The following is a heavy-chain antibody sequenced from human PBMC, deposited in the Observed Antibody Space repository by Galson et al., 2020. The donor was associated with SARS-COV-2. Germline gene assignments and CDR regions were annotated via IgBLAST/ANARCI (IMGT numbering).Heavy chain of an antibody. D-gene: IGHD6-13*01. CDR3: AKHLGVAAAGVES. Sequence: SETLSLTCDVSGYSISSGYYWGWIRQPPGKGLEWIGSIYHSGYTFYNPSLKSRVTISVDTSNKFSLPLHSVMAADTALFYCAKHLGVAAAGVESWGQGILVTVSS. CDR1: GYSISSGYY. CDR2: IYHSGYT. V-gene: IGHV4-38-2*01. J-gene: IGHJ5*02.